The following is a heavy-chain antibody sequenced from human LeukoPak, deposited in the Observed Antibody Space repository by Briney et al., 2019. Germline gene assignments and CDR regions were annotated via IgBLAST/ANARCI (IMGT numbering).Heavy chain of an antibody. CDR1: GFTFSGYW. CDR2: IRQDGGEK. J-gene: IGHJ6*04. CDR3: ARDRGFGQADV. Sequence: GGSLTLSCAASGFTFSGYWMSWLRQAPGKGLEWVANIRQDGGEKYYVDSVKGRFTISRDNAKNSLYLQMNSLRAEDTAVYYCARDRGFGQADVWGKGTTVTVSS. V-gene: IGHV3-7*01. D-gene: IGHD3-10*01.